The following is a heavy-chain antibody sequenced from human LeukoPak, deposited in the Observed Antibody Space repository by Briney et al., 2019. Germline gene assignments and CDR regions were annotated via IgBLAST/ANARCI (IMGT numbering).Heavy chain of an antibody. CDR1: GFTFSHYG. J-gene: IGHJ4*02. CDR2: IWFDGRKI. D-gene: IGHD5-24*01. V-gene: IGHV3-33*01. CDR3: VRGSGGDGYGYWGDY. Sequence: GGSLRLSCAAAGFTFSHYGMHWVRQAPGMGLEWVAVIWFDGRKIHYPDSVKGRFTISRDNSKNTLYLQMDNLRADVTAVYYCVRGSGGDGYGYWGDYWGQGTLVTVSP.